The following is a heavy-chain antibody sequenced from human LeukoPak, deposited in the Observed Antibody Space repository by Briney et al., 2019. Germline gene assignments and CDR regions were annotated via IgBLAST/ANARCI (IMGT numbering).Heavy chain of an antibody. CDR1: GYSFTSYW. D-gene: IGHD2-21*02. Sequence: GESLKISCKGSGYSFTSYWIGWVRQMPGRGLEWMGIIYPGDSDSRQSPSLRGQVTISADKSINTAYLQWNSLKASDTAMYYCARGHHVVVATATWASDAFDLWGQGTMVTVSS. V-gene: IGHV5-51*01. CDR3: ARGHHVVVATATWASDAFDL. CDR2: IYPGDSDS. J-gene: IGHJ3*01.